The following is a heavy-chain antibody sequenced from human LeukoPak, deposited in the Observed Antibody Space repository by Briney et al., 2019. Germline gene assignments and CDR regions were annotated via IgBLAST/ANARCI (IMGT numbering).Heavy chain of an antibody. CDR3: AKDSSSGYYFDY. D-gene: IGHD3-22*01. J-gene: IGHJ4*02. CDR2: ISGSGGST. CDR1: GFTFSSYW. V-gene: IGHV3-23*01. Sequence: GGSLRLSCAAPGFTFSSYWMSWVRQAPGKGLEWVSAISGSGGSTYYADSVKGRFTISRDNSKNTLYLQMNSLRAEDTAVYYCAKDSSSGYYFDYWGQGTLVTVSS.